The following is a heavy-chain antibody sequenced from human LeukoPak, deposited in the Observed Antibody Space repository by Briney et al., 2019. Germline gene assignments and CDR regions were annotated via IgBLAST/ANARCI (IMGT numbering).Heavy chain of an antibody. J-gene: IGHJ4*02. CDR3: AKDRGGSYTLSLDY. D-gene: IGHD1-26*01. V-gene: IGHV3-23*01. CDR1: GFTFSSYA. CDR2: ISGSGGST. Sequence: GGSLRLSCAASGFTFSSYAMSWVRRAPGKGLEWVSSISGSGGSTYYADSVKGRFTISRDNSKNSLYLQMNSLRAEDTAVYYCAKDRGGSYTLSLDYWGQGTLVTVSS.